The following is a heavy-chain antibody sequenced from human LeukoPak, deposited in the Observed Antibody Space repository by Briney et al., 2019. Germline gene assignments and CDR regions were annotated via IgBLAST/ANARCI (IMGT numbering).Heavy chain of an antibody. CDR2: ISAYNGNT. J-gene: IGHJ4*02. CDR1: GYTFTSYG. D-gene: IGHD3-3*01. V-gene: IGHV1-18*01. Sequence: GASVKVSCKASGYTFTSYGISWVRQAPGQGLEWMGWISAYNGNTNHAQKLQGRVTMTTDTSTSTAYMELRSLRSDDTAVYYCARANYYDFWSGYYTGIEIDYWGQGTLVTVSS. CDR3: ARANYYDFWSGYYTGIEIDY.